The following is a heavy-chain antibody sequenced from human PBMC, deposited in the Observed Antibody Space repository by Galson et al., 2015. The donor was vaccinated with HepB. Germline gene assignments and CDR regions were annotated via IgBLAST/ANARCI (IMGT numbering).Heavy chain of an antibody. CDR3: ARGFPIYDSSGYYPDY. D-gene: IGHD3-22*01. Sequence: SVKVSCKASGGTFSSYAISWVRQAPGQGLEWMGGIIPIFGTANYAQKFQGRVTITADESTSTAYMELSSLRSEDTAVYYCARGFPIYDSSGYYPDYWGQGTLVTVSS. CDR1: GGTFSSYA. J-gene: IGHJ4*02. CDR2: IIPIFGTA. V-gene: IGHV1-69*13.